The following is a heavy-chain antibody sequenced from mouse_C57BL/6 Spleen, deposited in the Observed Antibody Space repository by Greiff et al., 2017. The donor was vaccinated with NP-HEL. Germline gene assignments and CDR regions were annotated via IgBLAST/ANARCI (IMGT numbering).Heavy chain of an antibody. V-gene: IGHV1-69*01. Sequence: QVQLQQPGAELVMPGASVKLSCKASGYTFTSYWMHWVKQRPGQGLEWIGEIDPSDSYTNYNQKFKGKSTLTVDKSSSTAYMQLSSLTSEDSAVYYWARSPVAVSYYVDYWGQGTTLTVSS. CDR2: IDPSDSYT. J-gene: IGHJ2*01. CDR3: ARSPVAVSYYVDY. CDR1: GYTFTSYW.